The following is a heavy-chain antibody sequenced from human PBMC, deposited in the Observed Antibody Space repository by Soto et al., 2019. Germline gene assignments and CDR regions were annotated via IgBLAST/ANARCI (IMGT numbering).Heavy chain of an antibody. V-gene: IGHV3-21*01. CDR3: ARGTHYYDSIGYSHFFDY. D-gene: IGHD3-22*01. CDR1: GFTFSDFA. J-gene: IGHJ4*02. CDR2: ISSNGNYI. Sequence: GGSLRLSCRASGFTFSDFAMSWVRQAPGKGLEWVSSISSNGNYIYYADSMKGRFTISRDNAEKSLYLQMNSLRGEDTAVYYCARGTHYYDSIGYSHFFDYWGQGTRVTVSS.